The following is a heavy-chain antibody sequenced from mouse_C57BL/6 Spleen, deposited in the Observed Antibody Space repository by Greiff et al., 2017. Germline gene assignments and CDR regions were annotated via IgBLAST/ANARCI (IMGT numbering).Heavy chain of an antibody. D-gene: IGHD1-1*01. Sequence: QVQLQQPGAELVKPGASVKLSCKASGYTFTSSWMHWVKQRPGQGLEWIGMIHPNSGSTNYNEKFKSTATLTVDKSSSTAYMQLSSLTSEDSAVYYWSRDYCSKYYFDYWGQGTTLTVSS. J-gene: IGHJ2*01. CDR3: SRDYCSKYYFDY. V-gene: IGHV1-64*01. CDR1: GYTFTSSW. CDR2: IHPNSGST.